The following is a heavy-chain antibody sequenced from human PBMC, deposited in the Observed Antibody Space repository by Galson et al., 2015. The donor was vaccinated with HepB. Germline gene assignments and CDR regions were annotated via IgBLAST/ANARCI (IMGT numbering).Heavy chain of an antibody. CDR1: GFTFSNYG. J-gene: IGHJ4*02. CDR3: AKDPYLYSALAGTMAGFDY. CDR2: ISYDGSNK. D-gene: IGHD6-19*01. V-gene: IGHV3-30*18. Sequence: SLRLSCAASGFTFSNYGMHWVRQAPGKGLEWVAVISYDGSNKYYADSVKGRFTISRDNSKNTLYLQMNSLRAEDTALYYCAKDPYLYSALAGTMAGFDYWGQGTRVTVSS.